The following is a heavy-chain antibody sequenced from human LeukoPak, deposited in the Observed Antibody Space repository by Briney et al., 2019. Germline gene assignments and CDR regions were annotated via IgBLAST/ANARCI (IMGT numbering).Heavy chain of an antibody. V-gene: IGHV4-34*01. D-gene: IGHD2/OR15-2a*01. Sequence: PSETLSLTCAVYGGPFSGYYWTWIRQPPGKGLEWIGEINHSGNTNYNPSLKSRVTISVDTSKNQFSLKLTSVTAADTAVYYCAREDSATDFDFWGQGTLVAVSS. CDR2: INHSGNT. J-gene: IGHJ4*02. CDR3: AREDSATDFDF. CDR1: GGPFSGYY.